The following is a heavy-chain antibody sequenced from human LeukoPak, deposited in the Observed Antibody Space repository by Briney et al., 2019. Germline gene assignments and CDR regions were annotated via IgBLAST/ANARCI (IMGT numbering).Heavy chain of an antibody. CDR2: MNPNSGNT. J-gene: IGHJ4*02. CDR3: ARARIAAAGTTFDY. D-gene: IGHD6-13*01. Sequence: ASVKVSCKASGYTFTSYGINWVRQATGQGLEWMGWMNPNSGNTGYAQKFQGRVTMTRNTSISTAYMELSSLRSEDTAVYYCARARIAAAGTTFDYWGQGTLVTASS. V-gene: IGHV1-8*02. CDR1: GYTFTSYG.